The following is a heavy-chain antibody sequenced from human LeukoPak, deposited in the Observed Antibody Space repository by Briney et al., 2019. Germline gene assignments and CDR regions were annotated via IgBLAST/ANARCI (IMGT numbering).Heavy chain of an antibody. D-gene: IGHD6-13*01. Sequence: GGSLRLSCAASGFTFSNAWMSWVRQAPGKGLERVGRIKSKTGGGTTDYAAPVKGRFTISRNDSKNTLYLQMNSLKTEDTAVYYCAKTAADNWGQGTLVTVSS. V-gene: IGHV3-15*01. J-gene: IGHJ4*02. CDR3: AKTAADN. CDR2: IKSKTGGGTT. CDR1: GFTFSNAW.